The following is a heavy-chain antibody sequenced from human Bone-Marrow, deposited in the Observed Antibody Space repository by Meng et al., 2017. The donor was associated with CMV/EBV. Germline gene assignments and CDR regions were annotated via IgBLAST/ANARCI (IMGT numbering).Heavy chain of an antibody. Sequence: SVKVSCKASGGTFSSYAISWVRQAPGQGLEWMGGIIPIFGTANYAQKFQGRVTITTDESTSTAYMELSSLRSEDTAVYYCARGRGDIDIVVVPAAIDYYYGMDVWGPGPTVTGSS. D-gene: IGHD2-2*01. V-gene: IGHV1-69*05. J-gene: IGHJ6*02. CDR2: IIPIFGTA. CDR1: GGTFSSYA. CDR3: ARGRGDIDIVVVPAAIDYYYGMDV.